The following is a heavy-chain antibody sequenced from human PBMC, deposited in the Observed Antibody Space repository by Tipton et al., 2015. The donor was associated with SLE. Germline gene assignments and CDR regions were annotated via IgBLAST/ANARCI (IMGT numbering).Heavy chain of an antibody. D-gene: IGHD3-10*01. CDR3: ARDRASWAFDP. V-gene: IGHV3-11*01. Sequence: SLRLSCTASGFTFAAYYMNWIRQAPGKGLEWVSYISRSGTTINYADSVRGRFTISRDDVNNSLHLQMNSLRVEDTAVYYCARDRASWAFDPWGQGTLVTVSS. CDR2: ISRSGTTI. CDR1: GFTFAAYY. J-gene: IGHJ5*02.